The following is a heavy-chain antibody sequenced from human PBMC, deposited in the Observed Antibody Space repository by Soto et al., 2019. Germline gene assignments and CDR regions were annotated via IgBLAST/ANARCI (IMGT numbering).Heavy chain of an antibody. CDR2: IYYSGST. J-gene: IGHJ4*02. V-gene: IGHV4-59*08. CDR1: GGSISSYY. Sequence: QVQLQESGPGLVKPSETLSLTCTVSGGSISSYYWSWIRQPPGKGLEWIGYIYYSGSTNYNPSLKSRVTISVDTSKNQFALQLSSVTAADTAVYYCARQDYGDYPPDYWGQRTLVTVSS. D-gene: IGHD4-17*01. CDR3: ARQDYGDYPPDY.